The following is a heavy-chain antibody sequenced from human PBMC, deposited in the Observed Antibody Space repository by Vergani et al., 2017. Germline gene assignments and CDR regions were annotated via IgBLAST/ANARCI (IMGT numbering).Heavy chain of an antibody. CDR1: GYSFTSYW. V-gene: IGHV5-51*03. J-gene: IGHJ5*02. CDR3: ARTKSGGSGWYYRNWFDP. CDR2: IYPGDSDT. D-gene: IGHD6-19*01. Sequence: EVQLVPSGAEVKKPGESLKISCKGSGYSFTSYWIGWVRQMPGKGLEWMGIIYPGDSDTRYSPSFQGQVTISADKSISTAYLQWSSLKASDTAMYYCARTKSGGSGWYYRNWFDPWGQGTLVTVSS.